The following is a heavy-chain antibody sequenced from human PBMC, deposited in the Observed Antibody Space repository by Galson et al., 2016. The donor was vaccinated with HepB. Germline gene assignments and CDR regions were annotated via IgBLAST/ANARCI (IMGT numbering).Heavy chain of an antibody. V-gene: IGHV4-39*01. CDR1: GGSMSSNSYY. CDR3: ARRVGTGSFAYYQH. CDR2: LFYSGNT. D-gene: IGHD1-26*01. Sequence: SETLSLTCTVSGGSMSSNSYYWDWIRQPPGKGPEWIGSLFYSGNTYYNPSLESRITMSIDTSKNQFSLRLRSVTAADTAVYYCARRVGTGSFAYYQHWGQGTLVSVSS. J-gene: IGHJ1*01.